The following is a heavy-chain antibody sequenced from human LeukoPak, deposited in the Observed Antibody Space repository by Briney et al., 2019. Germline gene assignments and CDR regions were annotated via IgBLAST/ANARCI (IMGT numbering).Heavy chain of an antibody. CDR2: IYYSGST. J-gene: IGHJ5*02. Sequence: PSDTLSLTCTVSGGSISSYYWRWIRQPPGKGLEWIGYIYYSGSTNYNPSLKSRVTISVDTSKNQFSLKLSSVTAADTAVYYCARGGTTVTPGLLWFDPWGQGTLVTVSS. CDR1: GGSISSYY. V-gene: IGHV4-59*07. CDR3: ARGGTTVTPGLLWFDP. D-gene: IGHD4-17*01.